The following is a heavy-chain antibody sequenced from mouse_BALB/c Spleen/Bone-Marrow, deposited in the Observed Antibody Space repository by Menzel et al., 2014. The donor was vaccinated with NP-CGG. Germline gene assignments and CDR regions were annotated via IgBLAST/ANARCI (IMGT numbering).Heavy chain of an antibody. CDR2: ISGGGSYT. D-gene: IGHD2-4*01. CDR1: GFTFNSYG. Sequence: EVMLVESGGGLVKSGGSLKLSCAASGFTFNSYGMSWVRQTPEKRREWVATISGGGSYTFYPDSVKGRFTISRDNAKNNLYLQLSSLRSEDTALYYCARHAYYDQTEVSFVYWGQGTLVTVSA. CDR3: ARHAYYDQTEVSFVY. J-gene: IGHJ3*01. V-gene: IGHV5-9-2*01.